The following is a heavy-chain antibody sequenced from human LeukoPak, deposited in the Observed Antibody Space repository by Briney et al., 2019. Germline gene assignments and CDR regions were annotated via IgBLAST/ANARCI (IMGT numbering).Heavy chain of an antibody. J-gene: IGHJ4*02. V-gene: IGHV1-2*02. Sequence: ASVKVSCKASGYTFTGYYMHWVRQAPGQGLEWMGWINPNSGGTNYARKFQGRVTMTRDTSISTAYMELRRLRSDDTAVYYCARGGAWSSGWYEDYWGQGTLVTVSS. CDR3: ARGGAWSSGWYEDY. D-gene: IGHD6-19*01. CDR2: INPNSGGT. CDR1: GYTFTGYY.